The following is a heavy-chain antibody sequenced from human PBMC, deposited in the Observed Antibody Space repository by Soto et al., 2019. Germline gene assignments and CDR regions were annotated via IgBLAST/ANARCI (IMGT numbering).Heavy chain of an antibody. CDR3: ASPIWFGKSPRLYGMDV. CDR1: GFTFSSYG. J-gene: IGHJ6*02. D-gene: IGHD3-10*01. CDR2: ISYDGSNK. Sequence: PGGSLRLSCAASGFTFSSYGMHWVRQAPGKGLEWVAVISYDGSNKYYADSVKGRFTISRDNSKNTLYLQMNSLRAEDTAVYYCASPIWFGKSPRLYGMDVWGQGTTVTVSS. V-gene: IGHV3-30*03.